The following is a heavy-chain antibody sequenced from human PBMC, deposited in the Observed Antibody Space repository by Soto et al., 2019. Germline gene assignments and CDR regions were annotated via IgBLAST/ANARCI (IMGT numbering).Heavy chain of an antibody. CDR3: VRGPDYYASSGYYLY. D-gene: IGHD3-22*01. J-gene: IGHJ4*02. CDR1: GASISTSDYY. Sequence: SETLSLTCSVSGASISTSDYYWSWIRQPPGKGQEWIGYIHYTGTTLYNQSLKNRLSISANRSKNQFSLNLSTVTAADTAVYYCVRGPDYYASSGYYLYWGQGAQVT. V-gene: IGHV4-30-4*01. CDR2: IHYTGTT.